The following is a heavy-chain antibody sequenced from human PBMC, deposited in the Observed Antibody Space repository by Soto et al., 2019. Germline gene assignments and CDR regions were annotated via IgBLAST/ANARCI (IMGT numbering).Heavy chain of an antibody. CDR3: AREGDIAGVDGFDI. J-gene: IGHJ3*02. CDR1: GYTFTNYG. CDR2: ISGYNGNT. Sequence: QVHLVQSGAEVKKPGASVKVSCKASGYTFTNYGIDWVRQAPGQGLEWMGWISGYNGNTNYAQKLQGRVTMTTDTSTRTAYMELRSLKSDDTAVYYCAREGDIAGVDGFDIWGQGTKVTVSS. V-gene: IGHV1-18*04. D-gene: IGHD2-21*01.